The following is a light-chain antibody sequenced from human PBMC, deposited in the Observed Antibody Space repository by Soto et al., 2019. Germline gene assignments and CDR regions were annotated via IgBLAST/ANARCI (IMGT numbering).Light chain of an antibody. V-gene: IGLV2-14*03. Sequence: SALAQPASVSGSPGQSITISCTGTSSDVGSYNSVSWYQQYPGKAPTLMIHDVSNRPSGVSNRFSGSKSGNTASLTISGLQAEDEADYYCSSFKSSSSYVVGSGTTVTVL. CDR1: SSDVGSYNS. CDR3: SSFKSSSSYV. J-gene: IGLJ1*01. CDR2: DVS.